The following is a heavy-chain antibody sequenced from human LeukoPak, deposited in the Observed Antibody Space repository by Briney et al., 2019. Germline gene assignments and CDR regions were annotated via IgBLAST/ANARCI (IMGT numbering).Heavy chain of an antibody. CDR1: GFTFSSYS. CDR2: ISSSRYI. J-gene: IGHJ4*02. Sequence: GGSLRLSCAASGFTFSSYSMNWVRQAPGKGLEWVSSISSSRYIYYADSVKGRFTISRDNAKNSLYLQMNSLRAEDTAVYYCAKGGGARQLIFDYWGQGTPVTVSS. V-gene: IGHV3-21*01. CDR3: AKGGGARQLIFDY. D-gene: IGHD6-13*01.